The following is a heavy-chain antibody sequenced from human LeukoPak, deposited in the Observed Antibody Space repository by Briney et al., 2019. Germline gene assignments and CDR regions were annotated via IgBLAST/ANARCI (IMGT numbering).Heavy chain of an antibody. CDR3: ARVEILILFARLTSFVY. Sequence: PGGSLRLSCAASGFTFSSYAMSWVRQAPGKGLQWVAAISASGSSTYYADSVKGRFTIPRDNSKNTLYLQMYILRADDTAVFFCARVEILILFARLTSFVYWGEGTLVTVSS. CDR2: ISASGSST. D-gene: IGHD2-15*01. V-gene: IGHV3-23*01. CDR1: GFTFSSYA. J-gene: IGHJ4*02.